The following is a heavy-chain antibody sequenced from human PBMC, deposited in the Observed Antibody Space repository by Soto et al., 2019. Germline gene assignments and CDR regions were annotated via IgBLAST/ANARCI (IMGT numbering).Heavy chain of an antibody. CDR2: ISPGGDRI. CDR1: GFMFDSYS. CDR3: TKRADRAGWGVDF. V-gene: IGHV3-48*02. Sequence: GGSLRLSGVASGFMFDSYSINWVRQAPWKGLEWVSYISPGGDRIYYAESLKGRITISRDNARNSLSLQMNILSDEDTAVYYCTKRADRAGWGVDFWGQGTLVPVSP. D-gene: IGHD6-19*01. J-gene: IGHJ4*02.